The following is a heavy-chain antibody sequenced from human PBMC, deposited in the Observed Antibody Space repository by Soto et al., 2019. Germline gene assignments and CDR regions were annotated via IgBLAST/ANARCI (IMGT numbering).Heavy chain of an antibody. Sequence: GGSLRLSCAASGFTFSSYAMSWVRQAPGKGLEWVSAISGSGGSTYYADSVKGRFTISRDNSKNTLYRQMNSLRAEDTAVYYCAKDLNYDILTAKTYYYYYGMDVWGQGTTVTVSS. V-gene: IGHV3-23*01. J-gene: IGHJ6*02. CDR2: ISGSGGST. D-gene: IGHD3-9*01. CDR3: AKDLNYDILTAKTYYYYYGMDV. CDR1: GFTFSSYA.